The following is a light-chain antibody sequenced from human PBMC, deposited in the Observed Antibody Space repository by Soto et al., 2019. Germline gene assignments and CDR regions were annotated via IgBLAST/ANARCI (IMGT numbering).Light chain of an antibody. Sequence: MTQSPSSLSSSVGGRVTLSCRASQTVGVRLAWYQHKPVQAPRLIIYEASTWHTGIPARFTGSGSGTEFTLTISSLQPEDFATYYCQQNNNTPLTFGQGTKVDIK. J-gene: IGKJ4*01. CDR1: QTVGVR. CDR3: QQNNNTPLT. V-gene: IGKV3-15*01. CDR2: EAS.